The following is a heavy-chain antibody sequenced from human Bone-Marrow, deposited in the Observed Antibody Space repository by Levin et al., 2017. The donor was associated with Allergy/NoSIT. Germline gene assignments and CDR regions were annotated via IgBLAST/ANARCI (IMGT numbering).Heavy chain of an antibody. J-gene: IGHJ4*02. D-gene: IGHD6-19*01. CDR1: GFTFSSYA. CDR3: ARDGGHFEWLAYYFDY. V-gene: IGHV3-30*04. CDR2: ISYDGSNK. Sequence: PGGSLRLSCAASGFTFSSYAMHWVRQAPGKGLEWVAVISYDGSNKYYADSVKGRFTISRDNSKNTLYLQMNSLRAEDTAVYYCARDGGHFEWLAYYFDYWGQGTLVTVSS.